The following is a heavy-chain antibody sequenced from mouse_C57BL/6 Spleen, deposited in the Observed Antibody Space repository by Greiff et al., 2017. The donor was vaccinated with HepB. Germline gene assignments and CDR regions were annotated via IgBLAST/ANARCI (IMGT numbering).Heavy chain of an antibody. Sequence: VQLQQSGPELVKPGASVKISCKASGYAFSSSWMNWVKQRPGKGLEWIGRISPGDGDTNYNGKFKGKATLTADKSSSTAYMQLSSLTSEDSAVYFCARDYADYWGQGTTLTVSS. CDR2: ISPGDGDT. J-gene: IGHJ2*01. V-gene: IGHV1-82*01. D-gene: IGHD1-1*02. CDR1: GYAFSSSW. CDR3: ARDYADY.